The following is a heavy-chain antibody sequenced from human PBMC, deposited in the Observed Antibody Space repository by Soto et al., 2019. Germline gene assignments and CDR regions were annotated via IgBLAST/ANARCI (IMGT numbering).Heavy chain of an antibody. CDR3: ARAHAPTLPFDY. V-gene: IGHV4-59*01. J-gene: IGHJ4*02. CDR2: IYHSGNT. D-gene: IGHD2-15*01. Sequence: SETLSLTFTVPGASIRNVYWSWIRHSPGKGLEWIGFIYHSGNTKYNPSLKSRVTISIDTSNNQFSLSLKSVTAADTAVYFCARAHAPTLPFDYWGQGTLVTVSS. CDR1: GASIRNVY.